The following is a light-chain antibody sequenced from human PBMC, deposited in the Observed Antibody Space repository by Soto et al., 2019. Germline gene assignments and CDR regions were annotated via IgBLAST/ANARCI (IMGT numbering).Light chain of an antibody. Sequence: QSALTQPASVSGSPGQSITISCTGTSSDVGSYHYVSWFQQHPGKAPKLIIFEVSDRPSGVSTRFSGSKSGDTASLTISGLQADDEADYYCSSYTSGRDVYVFGGGTKLT. V-gene: IGLV2-14*01. CDR3: SSYTSGRDVYV. J-gene: IGLJ1*01. CDR2: EVS. CDR1: SSDVGSYHY.